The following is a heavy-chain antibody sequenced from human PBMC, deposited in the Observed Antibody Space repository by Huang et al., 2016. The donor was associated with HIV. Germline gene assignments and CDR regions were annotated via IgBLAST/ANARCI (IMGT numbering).Heavy chain of an antibody. J-gene: IGHJ3*02. CDR2: ISKDGSNN. D-gene: IGHD5-18*01. V-gene: IGHV3-30-3*01. CDR3: ARAKDTWDAYDI. CDR1: GFPFNNHA. Sequence: QVQLVESGGGVVQPGRSLRLSCAASGFPFNNHAMHWVRQAPGKGLEWVAVISKDGSNNYYADSVKGRFTISRDSSKSTLFLHMTSLRTEDTAVYYCARAKDTWDAYDIWGQGTMVIVSS.